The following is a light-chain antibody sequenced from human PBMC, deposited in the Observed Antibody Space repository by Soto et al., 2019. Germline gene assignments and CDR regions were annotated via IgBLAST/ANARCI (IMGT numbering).Light chain of an antibody. CDR2: DAS. J-gene: IGKJ1*01. CDR1: QSISSW. V-gene: IGKV1-5*01. Sequence: DIQMTQSPSTLSASVGDRVTITCRASQSISSWLAWYQQKPGKAPKLLIYDASSLKSGVPSRFSGSGSGTEFTLTISSLQPDDFATYFCQQYNTYPTFGLGTKVDI. CDR3: QQYNTYPT.